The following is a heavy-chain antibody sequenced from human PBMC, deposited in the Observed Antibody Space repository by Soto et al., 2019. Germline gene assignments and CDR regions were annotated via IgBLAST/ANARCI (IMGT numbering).Heavy chain of an antibody. CDR1: GFTFSSYG. Sequence: PGGSLRLSCAASGFTFSSYGMHWVRQAPGKGLEWVAVISYDGSNKYYADSVKGRFTISRDNSKNTLYLQMNSLRAEDTAVYYCAKDLGIAAAGTLSSAIDYWGQGTLVTVS. CDR2: ISYDGSNK. J-gene: IGHJ4*02. CDR3: AKDLGIAAAGTLSSAIDY. V-gene: IGHV3-30*18. D-gene: IGHD6-13*01.